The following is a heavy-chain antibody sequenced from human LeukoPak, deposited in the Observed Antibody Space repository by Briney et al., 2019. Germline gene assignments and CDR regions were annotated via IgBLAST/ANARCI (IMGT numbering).Heavy chain of an antibody. CDR1: GYTFTGYY. D-gene: IGHD4-23*01. CDR3: ARRYGGNSSFDY. J-gene: IGHJ4*02. Sequence: GASVKVSCKASGYTFTGYYMHWVRQAPGQGLEWMGWINPNSGGTNYAQKLQGRVTMTTDTSTSTAYMELRSLRSDDTAVYYCARRYGGNSSFDYWGQGTLVTVSS. CDR2: INPNSGGT. V-gene: IGHV1-2*02.